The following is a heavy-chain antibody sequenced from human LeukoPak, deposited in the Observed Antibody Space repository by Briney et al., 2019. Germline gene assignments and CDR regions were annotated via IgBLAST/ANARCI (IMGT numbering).Heavy chain of an antibody. CDR2: ISPGDSTT. Sequence: GESLKISCKASGYSFINYWIGWVRQMPGKGLEGMGIISPGDSTTRYSPSFQGQVTISADKSISTAYLQWTSLKASDTAMYYCARPVAANLWADYWGQGTLVTVSS. V-gene: IGHV5-51*01. CDR1: GYSFINYW. J-gene: IGHJ4*02. D-gene: IGHD2-15*01. CDR3: ARPVAANLWADY.